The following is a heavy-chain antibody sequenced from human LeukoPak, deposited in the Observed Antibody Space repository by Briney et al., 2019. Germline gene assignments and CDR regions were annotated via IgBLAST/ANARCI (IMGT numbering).Heavy chain of an antibody. CDR2: MNPNSGNT. CDR3: ARAIRYQLLSDY. J-gene: IGHJ4*02. CDR1: GYTFSTYD. D-gene: IGHD2-2*01. Sequence: ASVKVSCKTSGYTFSTYDINWVRQAAGQGLEWMGWMNPNSGNTGFAQKFQGRATITRDTSITTAYLELSGLRSEDTAVYYCARAIRYQLLSDYWGQGTLVTVSS. V-gene: IGHV1-8*03.